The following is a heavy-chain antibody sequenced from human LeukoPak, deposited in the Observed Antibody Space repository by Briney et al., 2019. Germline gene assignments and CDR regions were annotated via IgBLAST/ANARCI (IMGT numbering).Heavy chain of an antibody. CDR3: ARVSSGWYIGAFDI. D-gene: IGHD6-19*01. CDR2: IYSGGST. CDR1: GFTVSSNY. J-gene: IGHJ3*02. V-gene: IGHV3-66*02. Sequence: GSLRLSCAASGFTVSSNYMSWVRQAPGKGLEWVSVIYSGGSTYYADSVKGRFTISRDNSKNTLYLQMNSLRAEDTAVYYCARVSSGWYIGAFDIWGQGTMVTVSS.